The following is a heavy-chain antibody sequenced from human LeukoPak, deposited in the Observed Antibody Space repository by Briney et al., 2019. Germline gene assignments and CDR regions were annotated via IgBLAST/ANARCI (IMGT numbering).Heavy chain of an antibody. J-gene: IGHJ4*02. CDR3: AKRQSPESYYGDSAISDY. D-gene: IGHD4-17*01. V-gene: IGHV3-30*18. CDR1: GFTFSSYG. Sequence: GGSLRLSCAASGFTFSSYGMHWVRQAPGKGLEWVAVISYDGSNKYYADSVKGRFTISRDNSKNTLYLQMNSLRAEDTAVYYCAKRQSPESYYGDSAISDYWGQGTLVTVSS. CDR2: ISYDGSNK.